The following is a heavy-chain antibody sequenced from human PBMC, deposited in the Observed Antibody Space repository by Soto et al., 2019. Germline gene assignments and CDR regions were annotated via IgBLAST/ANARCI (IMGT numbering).Heavy chain of an antibody. Sequence: VQRGQPGAGLRRLGSRGRSSSKASGATSGGYPSGWWHKAPDQGLGWRGGITPIFGTANYAQKFQGRVTITADESTSTAYMELSSLRSEDTDVYYCARGHDFWSGYYRVDYYYGMDVWGQGTTVTVSS. CDR1: GATSGGYP. J-gene: IGHJ6*02. V-gene: IGHV1-69*12. CDR2: ITPIFGTA. CDR3: ARGHDFWSGYYRVDYYYGMDV. D-gene: IGHD3-3*01.